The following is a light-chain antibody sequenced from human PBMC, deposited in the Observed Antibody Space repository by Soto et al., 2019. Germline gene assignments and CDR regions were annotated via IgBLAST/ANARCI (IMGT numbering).Light chain of an antibody. V-gene: IGKV4-1*01. CDR2: WAS. CDR3: QQYYSTPPT. Sequence: DIVMTQSPDSLAVSLGERATINCKSSQSVLYSSNNKNYLAWYQQKPGQPPKLLIYWASTRESGVPYRFSGSWSGTDFTLTISSLQAEDVAVYSCQQYYSTPPTFGQGTKVEIK. J-gene: IGKJ1*01. CDR1: QSVLYSSNNKNY.